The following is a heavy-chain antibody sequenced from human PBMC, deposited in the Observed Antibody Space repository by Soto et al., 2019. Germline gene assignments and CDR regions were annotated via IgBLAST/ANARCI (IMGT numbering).Heavy chain of an antibody. J-gene: IGHJ6*02. CDR2: ISAYNGNT. D-gene: IGHD3-16*01. V-gene: IGHV1-18*01. CDR3: AMVDNYVTPTPQDV. Sequence: ASVKVSCKASGGTFSSYAISWVRQAPGQGLEWMGWISAYNGNTNYAQKLQGRVTMTTDTSTSTAYMELRSLRSDDTAVYYCAMVDNYVTPTPQDVWGQGTTVTVSS. CDR1: GGTFSSYA.